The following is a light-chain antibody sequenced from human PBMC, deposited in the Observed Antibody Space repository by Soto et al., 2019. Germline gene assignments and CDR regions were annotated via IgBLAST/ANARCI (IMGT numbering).Light chain of an antibody. J-gene: IGKJ3*01. Sequence: EIVLTQSPGTLSLSPGERATLACRASQSVRSSYLAWYQQKPGQAPRLLIYGASTRATGIPDRFSGSGSGTDFTLTISRLEPEDFAVYYCQQYGGSPPFTFGPGTKVDIK. CDR1: QSVRSSY. CDR2: GAS. CDR3: QQYGGSPPFT. V-gene: IGKV3-20*01.